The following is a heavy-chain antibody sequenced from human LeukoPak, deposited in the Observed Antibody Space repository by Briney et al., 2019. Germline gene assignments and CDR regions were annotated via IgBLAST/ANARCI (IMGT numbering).Heavy chain of an antibody. CDR3: ASEGQLVHYYYYYYMDV. Sequence: SETLSLTCAVYGGSFSGYYWSWIRQPPGKGLEWIGEINHSGSTNYNPSLKSRVTISVDTSKNQYSLKLSSVTAADTAVYYCASEGQLVHYYYYYYMDVWGKGTTVTVSS. D-gene: IGHD6-6*01. CDR1: GGSFSGYY. CDR2: INHSGST. V-gene: IGHV4-34*01. J-gene: IGHJ6*03.